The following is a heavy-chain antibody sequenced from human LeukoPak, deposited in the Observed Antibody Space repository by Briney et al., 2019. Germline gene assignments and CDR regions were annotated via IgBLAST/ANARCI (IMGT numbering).Heavy chain of an antibody. CDR2: ISAYNGNT. D-gene: IGHD3-22*01. CDR1: GYTFTSYG. Sequence: ASVKVSCKASGYTFTSYGISWVRQAPGQGLEWMGWISAYNGNTNYAQKLQGRVTMTTDTSTSTAYMELRSLRSDNTAVYYCARVGGAHYYDSSGYDYWGQGTLVTVSS. CDR3: ARVGGAHYYDSSGYDY. J-gene: IGHJ4*02. V-gene: IGHV1-18*01.